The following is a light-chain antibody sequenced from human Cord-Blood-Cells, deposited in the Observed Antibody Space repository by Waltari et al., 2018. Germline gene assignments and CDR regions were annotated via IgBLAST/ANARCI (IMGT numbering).Light chain of an antibody. CDR1: QDISNY. Sequence: DIQMTQSPSSLSASVGDRVTITCQASQDISNYLNWSQQKPGKAPKLLIYDASNFETGVPSRFSGSGSGTDFTFTISSLQPEDIATYYCQQYDNLPFTFGPGTKVDIK. CDR3: QQYDNLPFT. J-gene: IGKJ3*01. CDR2: DAS. V-gene: IGKV1-33*01.